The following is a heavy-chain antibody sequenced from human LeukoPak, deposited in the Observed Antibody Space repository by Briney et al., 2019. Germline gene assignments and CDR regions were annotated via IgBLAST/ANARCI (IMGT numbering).Heavy chain of an antibody. CDR3: VGTIASRGSEY. Sequence: GGSLGLSCAASGFTFSSFALSWVRQAPGKGLEWVSSISGSGGSTSYADSVKGRFTISRDISTNTLYLQINNLRAEDTAVYYCVGTIASRGSEYWGQGALVTVSS. J-gene: IGHJ4*02. CDR2: ISGSGGST. CDR1: GFTFSSFA. D-gene: IGHD6-6*01. V-gene: IGHV3-23*01.